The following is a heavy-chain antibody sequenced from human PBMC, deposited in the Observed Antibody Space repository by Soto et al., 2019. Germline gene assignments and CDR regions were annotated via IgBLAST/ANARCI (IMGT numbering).Heavy chain of an antibody. D-gene: IGHD3-3*01. Sequence: SETLSLTCAVYGGSFSGYYWSWIRQPPGKGLEWVGEINHSGSTNYNPSLKSRVTISVDTSKNQFSLTLSSVTPADTAVYSCARFPYDFLKYSYYYYGIDVWGQGTTVTVSS. CDR1: GGSFSGYY. CDR3: ARFPYDFLKYSYYYYGIDV. CDR2: INHSGST. J-gene: IGHJ6*02. V-gene: IGHV4-34*01.